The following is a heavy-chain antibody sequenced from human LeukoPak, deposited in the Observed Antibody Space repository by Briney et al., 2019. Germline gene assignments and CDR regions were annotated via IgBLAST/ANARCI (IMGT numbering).Heavy chain of an antibody. CDR3: ARLVAGFPGPHDRYGMDV. Sequence: PSETLSLTCTVSGVSISSYYWSWIRQPPGKGLEWIGNIYYSGSSNYNPSLKSRVTISVDTSKNQFSLKLSSVTAADTAVYYCARLVAGFPGPHDRYGMDVWGQGTTVTVS. V-gene: IGHV4-59*08. J-gene: IGHJ6*02. CDR1: GVSISSYY. D-gene: IGHD6-19*01. CDR2: IYYSGSS.